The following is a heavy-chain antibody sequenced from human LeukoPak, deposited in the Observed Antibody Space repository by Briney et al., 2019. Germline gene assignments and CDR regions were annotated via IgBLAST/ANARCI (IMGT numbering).Heavy chain of an antibody. D-gene: IGHD3-10*01. J-gene: IGHJ4*02. CDR1: GDSICNYY. CDR3: ARGYGSGSHYFDY. V-gene: IGHV4-59*01. Sequence: SETLSLTCTVSGDSICNYYWSWIRQSPGNGLEWVVYFYYSGSTNYNPSLKSRVTISVDTSKNQFSLTLSSVTAADTALYYCARGYGSGSHYFDYWGQGSLVTVSS. CDR2: FYYSGST.